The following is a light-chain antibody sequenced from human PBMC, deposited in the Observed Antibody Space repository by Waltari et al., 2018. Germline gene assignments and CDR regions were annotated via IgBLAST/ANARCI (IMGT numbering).Light chain of an antibody. V-gene: IGLV1-47*01. J-gene: IGLJ2*01. Sequence: QSVLTQPPSASGTPGQRVTISCSGSSSNIGRNYVYWYQQLPGTAPKLLIYRNNRRPSGVPDRCAGSKSGTAASLAISGLRSEDEADYYCAAWDDSLSGPVFGGGTKLTVL. CDR2: RNN. CDR1: SSNIGRNY. CDR3: AAWDDSLSGPV.